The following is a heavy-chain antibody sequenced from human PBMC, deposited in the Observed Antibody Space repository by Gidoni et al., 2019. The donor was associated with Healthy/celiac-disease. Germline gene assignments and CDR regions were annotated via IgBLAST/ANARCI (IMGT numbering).Heavy chain of an antibody. CDR3: ARGNAPSRTMDY. Sequence: QVQLVESGGGVVQPGRSLRLSCAASGFTFSSYAMHWVRQAPGKGLEWVAVISYDGSNKYYADSVKGRFTISRDNSKNTLYLQMNSLRAEDTAVYYCARGNAPSRTMDYWGQGTLVTVSS. V-gene: IGHV3-30-3*01. J-gene: IGHJ4*02. CDR1: GFTFSSYA. CDR2: ISYDGSNK. D-gene: IGHD2-2*01.